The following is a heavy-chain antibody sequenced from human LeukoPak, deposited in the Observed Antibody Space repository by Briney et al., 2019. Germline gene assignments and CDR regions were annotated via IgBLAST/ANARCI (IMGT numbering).Heavy chain of an antibody. V-gene: IGHV1-2*06. D-gene: IGHD3-22*01. CDR2: INPNSSGT. J-gene: IGHJ4*02. CDR3: ARANYYDSSGYYGDFDY. Sequence: ASVKVSCKASGYTFTSYYMHWVRQAPGQGLEWMGRINPNSSGTNYAQKFQGRVTMTRDTSISTAYMELSRLRSDDTAVYYCARANYYDSSGYYGDFDYWGQGTLVTVSS. CDR1: GYTFTSYY.